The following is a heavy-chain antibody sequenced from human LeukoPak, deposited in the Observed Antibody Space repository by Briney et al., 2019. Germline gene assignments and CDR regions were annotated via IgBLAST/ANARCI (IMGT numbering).Heavy chain of an antibody. J-gene: IGHJ4*02. CDR1: GGSISGSGYS. D-gene: IGHD7-27*01. V-gene: IGHV4-30-2*05. CDR3: ARSGVDKLGTPLDY. CDR2: IYHSGTT. Sequence: SETLSLTCTVSGGSISGSGYSWSWIRQPPGKGLEWIGYIYHSGTTYYNPSLKSRVAISVDTSKNQFSLRLSSVTAADTAVYYCARSGVDKLGTPLDYWGQGTLVTVSS.